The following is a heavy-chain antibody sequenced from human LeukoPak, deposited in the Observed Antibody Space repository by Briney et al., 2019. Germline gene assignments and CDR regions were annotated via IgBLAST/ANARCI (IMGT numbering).Heavy chain of an antibody. Sequence: GSLRLSCAASGFTFSSYGMHWVRQAPGKGLEWVAVIWYDGSNKYYADSVKGRFTISRDNSKNTLYLQMNSLRAEDTAVYYCARDLCSSTSCYDGPFDYWGQGTLVTVSS. CDR3: ARDLCSSTSCYDGPFDY. J-gene: IGHJ4*02. CDR2: IWYDGSNK. V-gene: IGHV3-33*01. CDR1: GFTFSSYG. D-gene: IGHD2-2*01.